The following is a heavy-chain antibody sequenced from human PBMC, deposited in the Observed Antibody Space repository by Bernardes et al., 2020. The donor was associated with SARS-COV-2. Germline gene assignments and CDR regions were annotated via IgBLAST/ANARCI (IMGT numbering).Heavy chain of an antibody. J-gene: IGHJ4*02. Sequence: GGTLRLSCAASGFNFSSYHMTWVRQAPGKGLEWVSAIHYDDSTFYADSVRGRFTISRDNSKNMFYLQMNSLRPEDTAVYYCAKDRRGVGVIVPGEDYWGQGTLVIVSS. V-gene: IGHV3-23*01. CDR2: IHYDDST. CDR3: AKDRRGVGVIVPGEDY. D-gene: IGHD3-16*02. CDR1: GFNFSSYH.